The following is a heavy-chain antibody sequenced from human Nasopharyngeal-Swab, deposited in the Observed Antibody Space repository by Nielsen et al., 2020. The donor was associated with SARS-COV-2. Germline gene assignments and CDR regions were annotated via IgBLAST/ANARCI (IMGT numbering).Heavy chain of an antibody. J-gene: IGHJ4*02. CDR2: ISAYNGNT. CDR1: GYTFTSYG. D-gene: IGHD6-13*01. V-gene: IGHV1-18*01. Sequence: SVKVSCKASGYTFTSYGISWVRQAPGQGLEWMGWISAYNGNTNYAQKLQGRVTMTTDTSTSTAYMELRSLRSDDTAVYYCARVIAAAANEGLDYWGQGTLVTVSS. CDR3: ARVIAAAANEGLDY.